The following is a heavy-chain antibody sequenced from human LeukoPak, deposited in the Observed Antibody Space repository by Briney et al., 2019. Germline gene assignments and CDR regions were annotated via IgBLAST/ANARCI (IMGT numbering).Heavy chain of an antibody. CDR2: IKQDGSEK. D-gene: IGHD2-15*01. CDR1: GFTFSSYW. Sequence: GVSLRLSCAASGFTFSSYWMSWVRQAPGKGLEWVANIKQDGSEKYYVDSVKGRFTISRDNAKNSLYLQMNSLRAEDTAGYYCARIQVVAATSGFDYWGQGTLVTVSS. V-gene: IGHV3-7*01. J-gene: IGHJ4*02. CDR3: ARIQVVAATSGFDY.